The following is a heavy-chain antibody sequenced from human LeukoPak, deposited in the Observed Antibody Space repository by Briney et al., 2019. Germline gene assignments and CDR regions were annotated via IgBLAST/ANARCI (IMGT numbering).Heavy chain of an antibody. CDR3: AEIAAAGTLFDY. CDR2: INHSGST. V-gene: IGHV4-34*01. Sequence: SETLSLTCAVYGGSFSAYYWSWIRQPPGKGLEWIGEINHSGSTNYSPSLKSRVTISVDTSRNQFSLKLSSVTAVDTAVYYCAEIAAAGTLFDYWGQGTLVTVSS. D-gene: IGHD6-13*01. J-gene: IGHJ4*02. CDR1: GGSFSAYY.